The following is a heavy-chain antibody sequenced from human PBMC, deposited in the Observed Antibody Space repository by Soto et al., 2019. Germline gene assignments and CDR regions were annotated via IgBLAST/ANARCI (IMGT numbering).Heavy chain of an antibody. CDR3: ASAVAEVRFGETTNYYNYMDV. Sequence: SETLSLTCTVSGGSISSYYWSWIRQPPGKGLEWIGYIYYSGSTNYNPSLKSRVTISVDTSKNQFSLKLSTVPAADPAVYYGASAVAEVRFGETTNYYNYMDVWGKGNTVTVTS. J-gene: IGHJ6*03. CDR1: GGSISSYY. D-gene: IGHD3-10*01. CDR2: IYYSGST. V-gene: IGHV4-59*01.